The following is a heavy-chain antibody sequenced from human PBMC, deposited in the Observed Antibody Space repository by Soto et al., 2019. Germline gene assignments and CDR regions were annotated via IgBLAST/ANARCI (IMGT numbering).Heavy chain of an antibody. CDR1: GFTFSDHY. CDR2: TRNKANSFTT. D-gene: IGHD4-17*01. CDR3: AREFMTTVTYFDY. Sequence: GGSLRLSCAASGFTFSDHYMDWVRQAPGKGLEWVGRTRNKANSFTTEYAASVKGRFTIFRDDSKNSLYLQMSSLKTEDTAMYYCAREFMTTVTYFDYWGQGTLVTFSS. J-gene: IGHJ4*02. V-gene: IGHV3-72*01.